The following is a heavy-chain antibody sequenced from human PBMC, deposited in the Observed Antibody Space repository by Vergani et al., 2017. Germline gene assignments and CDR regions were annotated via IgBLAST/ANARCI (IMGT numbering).Heavy chain of an antibody. CDR2: ISGSGVIA. J-gene: IGHJ4*02. CDR1: DFTFSNYA. CDR3: AKQYFVSRNYLFDY. D-gene: IGHD3-9*01. V-gene: IGHV3-23*01. Sequence: EVQLLESGGGLVQPGGSLRLTCAASDFTFSNYALNWVRQAPGKGLEWVSGISGSGVIAYYTDSVTGRFIISIDNSKNMLFLYRNNLRTEDTAIYYGAKQYFVSRNYLFDYWGQGTLVTVSS.